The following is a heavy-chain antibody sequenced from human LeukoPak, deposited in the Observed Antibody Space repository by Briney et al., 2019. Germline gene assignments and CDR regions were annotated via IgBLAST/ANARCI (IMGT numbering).Heavy chain of an antibody. CDR2: INPNTGDT. CDR1: GYTFTGYY. J-gene: IGHJ4*02. D-gene: IGHD4-23*01. Sequence: ASVKVSCKASGYTFTGYYIHWVRQPPGQGLELMGWINPNTGDTNYAQKFQDSVTMTRDTSISTPYMELLGLRSDHTAVYYCARTGNTLWNYLDYWGQGALVTVSS. V-gene: IGHV1-2*02. CDR3: ARTGNTLWNYLDY.